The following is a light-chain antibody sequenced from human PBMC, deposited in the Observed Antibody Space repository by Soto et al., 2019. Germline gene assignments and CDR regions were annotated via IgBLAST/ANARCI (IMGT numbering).Light chain of an antibody. CDR1: SSDIGGYNY. Sequence: QSALTQPPSASGSPGQSVTISCTGTSSDIGGYNYVSWYQHHPGKAPRPLIYEVFKRPSGVPNRFSGSKSGNRASLTVSGLQADDEADYYCTSYAGYNNFVFGTGTKVTVL. V-gene: IGLV2-8*01. CDR3: TSYAGYNNFV. J-gene: IGLJ1*01. CDR2: EVF.